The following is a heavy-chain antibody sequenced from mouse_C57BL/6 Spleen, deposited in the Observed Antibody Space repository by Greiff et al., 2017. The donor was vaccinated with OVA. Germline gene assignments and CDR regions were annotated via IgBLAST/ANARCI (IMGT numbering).Heavy chain of an antibody. CDR3: AREGTTFFYYAMDY. D-gene: IGHD2-14*01. CDR1: GFTFSDYG. Sequence: EVQRVESGGGLVKPGGSLKLSCAASGFTFSDYGMHWVRQAPEKGLEWVAYISSGSSTIYYADTVKGRFTISRDNAKNTLFLQMTSLRSEDTAMYYCAREGTTFFYYAMDYWGQGTSVTVSS. V-gene: IGHV5-17*01. J-gene: IGHJ4*01. CDR2: ISSGSSTI.